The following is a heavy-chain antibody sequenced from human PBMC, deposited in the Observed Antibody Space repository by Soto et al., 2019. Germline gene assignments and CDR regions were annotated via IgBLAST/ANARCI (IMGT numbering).Heavy chain of an antibody. CDR1: GFTFSSYS. D-gene: IGHD2-15*01. V-gene: IGHV3-21*01. CDR3: ARSPMSIVVVVAATQWFDP. Sequence: GGSLRLSCAASGFTFSSYSMNWVRQAPGKGLEWVSSISSSSSYIYYADSVKGRFTISRDNAKNSLYLQMNSLRAEDTAVYYCARSPMSIVVVVAATQWFDPWGQGTLVTVSS. CDR2: ISSSSSYI. J-gene: IGHJ5*02.